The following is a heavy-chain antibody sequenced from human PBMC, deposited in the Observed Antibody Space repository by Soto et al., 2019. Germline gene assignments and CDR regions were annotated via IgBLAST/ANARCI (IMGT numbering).Heavy chain of an antibody. CDR1: GFTFSSYW. CDR2: IKQDGSEK. Sequence: GGSLRLSCAASGFTFSSYWMSWVRQAPGKGLEWVANIKQDGSEKYYVDSVKGRLHISRDNAKNSLYLQMNSLRAEDTAVYYCARAWYYDYIWGSYRSYYFDYWGQGTLVTVSS. J-gene: IGHJ4*02. CDR3: ARAWYYDYIWGSYRSYYFDY. D-gene: IGHD3-16*02. V-gene: IGHV3-7*01.